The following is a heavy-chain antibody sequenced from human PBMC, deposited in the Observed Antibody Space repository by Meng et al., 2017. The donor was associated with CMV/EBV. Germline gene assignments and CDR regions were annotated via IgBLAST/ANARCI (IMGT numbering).Heavy chain of an antibody. Sequence: GESLKISCAASGFTFSSYWMHWVRQAPGKGLVWVSRINSDGSSTSYADSVKGRFTISRDNAKNTLYPQMNSLRAEDTAVYYCARVPGPWVMDVWGQGTTVTVSS. CDR3: ARVPGPWVMDV. V-gene: IGHV3-74*01. CDR1: GFTFSSYW. D-gene: IGHD7-27*01. CDR2: INSDGSST. J-gene: IGHJ6*02.